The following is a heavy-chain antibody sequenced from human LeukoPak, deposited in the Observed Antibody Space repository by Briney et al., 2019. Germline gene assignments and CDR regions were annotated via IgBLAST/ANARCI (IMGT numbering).Heavy chain of an antibody. J-gene: IGHJ3*02. CDR1: GYSFTNYW. V-gene: IGHV5-51*01. Sequence: GESLKISCKDSGYSFTNYWIGWVRQMPGKGLEWMGIVYPGDSDTRYSPSFQGQVTISADKSISTAYLQWSSLKASDTAMYYCARLRGRQTTDAFDMWGQGTMVTVSS. D-gene: IGHD1/OR15-1a*01. CDR2: VYPGDSDT. CDR3: ARLRGRQTTDAFDM.